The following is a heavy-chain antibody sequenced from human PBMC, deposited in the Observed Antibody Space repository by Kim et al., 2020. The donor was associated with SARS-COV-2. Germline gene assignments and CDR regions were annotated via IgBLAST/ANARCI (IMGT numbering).Heavy chain of an antibody. V-gene: IGHV1-69*01. CDR3: ARGPYGGNSHYYYYMDV. D-gene: IGHD4-17*01. J-gene: IGHJ6*03. Sequence: FQGRVTITADESTSTAYMELSSLRSEDTAVYYCARGPYGGNSHYYYYMDVWGKGTTVTVSS.